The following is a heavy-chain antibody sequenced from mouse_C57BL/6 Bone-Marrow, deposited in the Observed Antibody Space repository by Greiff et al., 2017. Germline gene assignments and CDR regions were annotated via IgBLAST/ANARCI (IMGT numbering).Heavy chain of an antibody. V-gene: IGHV1-26*01. CDR2: INPNNGGT. J-gene: IGHJ2*01. Sequence: VQLQQSGPELVKPGASVKISCKASGYTFTDYYMNWVKQSHGKSLEWIGDINPNNGGTSYNQKFKGKATLTVDKSSSTAYMELRSLTSEDSAVYDCARRGYYYGSSLYYFDYWGQGTTLAVAS. CDR3: ARRGYYYGSSLYYFDY. CDR1: GYTFTDYY. D-gene: IGHD1-1*01.